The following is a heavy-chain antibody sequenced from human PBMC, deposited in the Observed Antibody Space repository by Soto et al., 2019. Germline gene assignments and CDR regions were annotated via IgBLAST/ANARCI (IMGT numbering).Heavy chain of an antibody. V-gene: IGHV4-61*01. D-gene: IGHD1-1*01. J-gene: IGHJ5*02. CDR1: GGSVSGDSYY. CDR3: ATDAQSPWNNDHSWFDP. Sequence: SETLSLTCTVSGGSVSGDSYYCSWIRQPPGKAPEWIGSIYYSVTTNYNPSLKSRVTMSVDTSKNQFSLKLTSVTAADTAVYYCATDAQSPWNNDHSWFDPWGQGTMVTVSS. CDR2: IYYSVTT.